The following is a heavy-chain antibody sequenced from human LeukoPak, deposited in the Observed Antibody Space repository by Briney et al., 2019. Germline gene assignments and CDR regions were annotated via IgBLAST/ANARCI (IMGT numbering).Heavy chain of an antibody. J-gene: IGHJ4*02. CDR2: ISGSGGST. CDR1: GFTFSSYA. Sequence: GGSLRLSCAASGFTFSSYAMSWVRQAPGKGLEWVSAISGSGGSTYYADSVKGRFTISGDNSKNTLYLQMNSLRAEDTAVYYCARTYDFWSGYYFCFDYWGQGTLVTVSS. CDR3: ARTYDFWSGYYFCFDY. D-gene: IGHD3-3*01. V-gene: IGHV3-23*01.